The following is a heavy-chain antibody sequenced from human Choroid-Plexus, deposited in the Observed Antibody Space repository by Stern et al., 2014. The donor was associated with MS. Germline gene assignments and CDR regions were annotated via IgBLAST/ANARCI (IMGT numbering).Heavy chain of an antibody. CDR3: ARDQRGITIFGVVTDYYYLGMDV. D-gene: IGHD3-3*01. J-gene: IGHJ6*02. Sequence: DQLVESGAEVKKPGASVKVSCKTSGYIFTGYYIHWVRQAPGQGLEWMAWLNPNTGGTKDAQKFQGRVTMSRDTSISTAYVELSSLTSDDTAVYYCARDQRGITIFGVVTDYYYLGMDVWGQGTTVTVSS. CDR2: LNPNTGGT. V-gene: IGHV1-2*02. CDR1: GYIFTGYY.